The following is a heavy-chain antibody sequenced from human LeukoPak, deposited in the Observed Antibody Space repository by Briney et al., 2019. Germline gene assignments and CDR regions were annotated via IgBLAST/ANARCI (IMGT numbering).Heavy chain of an antibody. CDR1: GGSINNYF. CDR3: ARHEKNGGYYDY. Sequence: PSETLSLTCTVSGGSINNYFWSWLRQPPGRGLKWIAYIYYSGGTDYNPSLKSRVTISVDTSKNQFSLQLRSVTAADTAVYYCARHEKNGGYYDYWGQGTLVTVSS. V-gene: IGHV4-59*08. J-gene: IGHJ4*02. D-gene: IGHD3-22*01. CDR2: IYYSGGT.